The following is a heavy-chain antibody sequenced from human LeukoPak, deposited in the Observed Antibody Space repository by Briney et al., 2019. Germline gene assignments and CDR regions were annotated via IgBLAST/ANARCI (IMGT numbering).Heavy chain of an antibody. CDR2: ISSSSSTI. CDR1: GFIFSSYS. V-gene: IGHV3-48*01. J-gene: IGHJ5*02. D-gene: IGHD3-22*01. Sequence: GGSLRPSCAASGFIFSSYSMNWVRQAPGKGLQWVSYISSSSSTIYYADSVKGRFTISRDNAKNSLYLQLNSLRAEDTAVYYCARVLHKRNYDSSDYYGSWGQGTLVTVSS. CDR3: ARVLHKRNYDSSDYYGS.